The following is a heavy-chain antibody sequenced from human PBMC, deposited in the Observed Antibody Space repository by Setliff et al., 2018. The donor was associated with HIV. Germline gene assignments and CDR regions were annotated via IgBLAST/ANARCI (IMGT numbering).Heavy chain of an antibody. D-gene: IGHD5-12*01. CDR1: GFTFTSYW. CDR3: TREALSRDGYSYFDY. V-gene: IGHV3-7*01. Sequence: PGGSLRLSCAASGFTFTSYWMIWVRQAPGKGLEWVANIKQDGSEKNYVDSVKGRFTISRDNAKNSLYLQMDSLRVEDTTVYYCTREALSRDGYSYFDYWGQGTLVTVSS. CDR2: IKQDGSEK. J-gene: IGHJ4*02.